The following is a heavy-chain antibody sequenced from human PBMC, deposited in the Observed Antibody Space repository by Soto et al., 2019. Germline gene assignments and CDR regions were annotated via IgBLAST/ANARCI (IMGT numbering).Heavy chain of an antibody. D-gene: IGHD2-15*01. CDR1: GFTFTSSA. CDR3: AAGPRVAANYYYYGMDV. Sequence: GASVKVSCKASGFTFTSSAVQWVRQARGQRLEWIGWIVVGSGNTNYAQKFQERVTITRDMSTSTAYMELSSLRSEDTAVYYCAAGPRVAANYYYYGMDVWGQGTTVTVSS. J-gene: IGHJ6*02. V-gene: IGHV1-58*01. CDR2: IVVGSGNT.